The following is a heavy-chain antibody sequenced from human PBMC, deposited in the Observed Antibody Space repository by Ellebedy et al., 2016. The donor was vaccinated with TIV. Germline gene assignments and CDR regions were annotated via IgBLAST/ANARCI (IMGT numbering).Heavy chain of an antibody. V-gene: IGHV4-34*01. Sequence: SETLSLXXAVYGGSFSGYYCSWIRQPPGKGLEWIGEINHSGSTNYNPSLKSRVTISVDTSKNQFSLKLSSVTAADTAVYYCARLVVVVITNWFDPWGQGTLVTVSS. D-gene: IGHD3-22*01. CDR1: GGSFSGYY. J-gene: IGHJ5*02. CDR2: INHSGST. CDR3: ARLVVVVITNWFDP.